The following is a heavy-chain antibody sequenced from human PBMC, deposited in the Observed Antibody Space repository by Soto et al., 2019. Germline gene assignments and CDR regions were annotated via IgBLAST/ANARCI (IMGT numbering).Heavy chain of an antibody. Sequence: ASVKVSCKASGYTFTSYYMNRVRRAPGQGLEWMGIINPSGGGTYYADSVKGRFIISRDNSKNTLYLQMNSLKTEDTAVYYCPLRYFDIDYWGQGTLVTVSS. J-gene: IGHJ4*02. CDR2: INPSGGGT. V-gene: IGHV1-46*04. D-gene: IGHD3-9*01. CDR1: GYTFTSYY. CDR3: PLRYFDIDY.